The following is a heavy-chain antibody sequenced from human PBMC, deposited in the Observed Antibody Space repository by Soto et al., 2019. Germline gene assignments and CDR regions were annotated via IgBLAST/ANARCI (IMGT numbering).Heavy chain of an antibody. CDR3: ARVQYSSSRFDY. Sequence: PGGSLRLSCASSGFTFSTYWMHWVRQAPGKGLVWVSRINSDGRSTSYADSVKGRFTISRDNAKNTLYLQMNSLRAEDTAVYYCARVQYSSSRFDYWGQGTLVTVSS. J-gene: IGHJ4*02. CDR2: INSDGRST. CDR1: GFTFSTYW. D-gene: IGHD6-6*01. V-gene: IGHV3-74*01.